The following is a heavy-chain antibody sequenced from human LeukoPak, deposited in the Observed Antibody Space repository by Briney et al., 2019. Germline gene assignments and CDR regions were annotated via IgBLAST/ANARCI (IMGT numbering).Heavy chain of an antibody. Sequence: PGGSLRLFCAASGFTFSSYAMSWVRQAPGKGLEWVSAISGSGGSTYYADSVKGRFTISRDNSKNTLYLQMNSLRAEDTAVYYCASEHAGTLRQDFDYWGQGTLVTVSS. CDR3: ASEHAGTLRQDFDY. D-gene: IGHD1-26*01. CDR2: ISGSGGST. CDR1: GFTFSSYA. J-gene: IGHJ4*02. V-gene: IGHV3-23*01.